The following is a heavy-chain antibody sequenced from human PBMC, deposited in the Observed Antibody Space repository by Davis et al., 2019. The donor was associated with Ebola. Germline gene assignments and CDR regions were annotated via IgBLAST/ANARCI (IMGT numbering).Heavy chain of an antibody. CDR3: AREGTGDGFIYYYGMDV. D-gene: IGHD1-1*01. V-gene: IGHV1-8*01. J-gene: IGHJ6*02. CDR1: GYTFSNSA. CDR2: MNPNSGDT. Sequence: AASVKVSCKASGYTFSNSAINWVRPATGQQLEWMGWMNPNSGDTGYAQKFQGRVTMTRNTSISTAYMELSSLRSEDTAVYYCAREGTGDGFIYYYGMDVWGQGTTVTVSS.